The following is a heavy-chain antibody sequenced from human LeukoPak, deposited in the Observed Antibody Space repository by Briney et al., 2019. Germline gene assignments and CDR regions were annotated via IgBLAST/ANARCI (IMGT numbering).Heavy chain of an antibody. J-gene: IGHJ3*02. D-gene: IGHD1-14*01. V-gene: IGHV4-59*08. Sequence: SETLSLTCTVSGGSISSYYWSWIRQPPGKGLEWIGYTYYSGSTDYNPSLKSRVTISVDTSKNQFSLKLSSVTAADTAVYYCARPRDHGPGAFDIWGQGTMVTVSS. CDR3: ARPRDHGPGAFDI. CDR2: TYYSGST. CDR1: GGSISSYY.